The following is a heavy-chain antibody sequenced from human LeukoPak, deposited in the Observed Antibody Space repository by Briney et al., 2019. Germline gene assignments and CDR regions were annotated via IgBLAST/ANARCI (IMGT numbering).Heavy chain of an antibody. V-gene: IGHV4-59*01. CDR3: ARHGTSGTNLNWFDP. Sequence: PSETLSLTCAVSGGSISSFYWSWIRQPPGKGLEWIGYIYYSGSTNYNPSLKSRVTISVDTSKNQFSLKLSSVTAADTAVYYCARHGTSGTNLNWFDPWGQGTLVTVSS. D-gene: IGHD1-1*01. CDR2: IYYSGST. J-gene: IGHJ5*02. CDR1: GGSISSFY.